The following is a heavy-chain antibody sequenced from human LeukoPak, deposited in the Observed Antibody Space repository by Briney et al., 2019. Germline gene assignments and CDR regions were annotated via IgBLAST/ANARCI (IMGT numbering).Heavy chain of an antibody. D-gene: IGHD3-10*01. V-gene: IGHV3-30-3*01. CDR3: ARAQSYYYGSGSYLVS. CDR1: GFTFSSYA. J-gene: IGHJ5*02. Sequence: GRSLRLSCAASGFTFSSYAMHWVRQAPGKGLKWVAVISYDGSNKYYADSVKGRFTISRDNSKNTLYLQINSLRAEDTAVYYCARAQSYYYGSGSYLVSWGQGTLVTVSS. CDR2: ISYDGSNK.